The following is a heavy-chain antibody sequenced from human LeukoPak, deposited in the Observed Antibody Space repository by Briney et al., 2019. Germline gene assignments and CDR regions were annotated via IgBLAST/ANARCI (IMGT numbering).Heavy chain of an antibody. CDR3: TRRLKRMLRGVIRGSSDYYSHYYMDV. J-gene: IGHJ6*03. CDR1: GGSFSGYY. D-gene: IGHD3-10*01. Sequence: SETLSLTCAVYGGSFSGYYWGWIRQPPGKGLEWIGQINQSGSTNYNPSLKSRVSISLDTSKNQFSLKLSSVTAADTAVYYCTRRLKRMLRGVIRGSSDYYSHYYMDVWGKGTTVTISS. V-gene: IGHV4-34*01. CDR2: INQSGST.